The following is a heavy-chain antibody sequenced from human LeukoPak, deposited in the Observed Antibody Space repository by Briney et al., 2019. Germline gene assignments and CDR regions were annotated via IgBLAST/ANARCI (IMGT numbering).Heavy chain of an antibody. V-gene: IGHV3-7*01. Sequence: QTRGSLRLSCAASGFTFSAYWMNWVRQAPGKGLERVANIKQDGSEKYYVDSVKGRFTISRDNAKNSLYLQMNSLRAEDTAVYFCAGGSGWVTDSWGQGTLVTVSA. CDR1: GFTFSAYW. CDR3: AGGSGWVTDS. CDR2: IKQDGSEK. J-gene: IGHJ4*02. D-gene: IGHD6-19*01.